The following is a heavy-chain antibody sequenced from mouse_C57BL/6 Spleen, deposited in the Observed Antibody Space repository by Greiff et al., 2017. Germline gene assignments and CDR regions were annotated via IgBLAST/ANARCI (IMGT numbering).Heavy chain of an antibody. D-gene: IGHD1-1*01. Sequence: VQLQQSGAELVRPGASVKLSCKASGYTFTDYYINWVKQRPGQGLEWIARIYPGSGNTYYNEKFKGKATLTAEKSSSTAYMQLSSLTSEDSAVYFCARDYGSSFAGWFAYWGQGTLVTVSA. J-gene: IGHJ3*01. CDR3: ARDYGSSFAGWFAY. V-gene: IGHV1-76*01. CDR2: IYPGSGNT. CDR1: GYTFTDYY.